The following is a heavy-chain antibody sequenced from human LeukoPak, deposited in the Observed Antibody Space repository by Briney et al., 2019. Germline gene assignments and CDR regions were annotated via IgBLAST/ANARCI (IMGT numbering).Heavy chain of an antibody. CDR2: IYGGGST. CDR3: VRDLGAWTDVGY. Sequence: GGSLRLSCSASGFSFGDYAMHWVRQAPGKGLEWVSVIYGGGSTYYADSVKGRFTIFRDNSKNTLYLQMNSLRAEDTAVYYCVRDLGAWTDVGYWGQGTLVTVSS. V-gene: IGHV3-66*01. J-gene: IGHJ4*02. CDR1: GFSFGDYA. D-gene: IGHD3-16*01.